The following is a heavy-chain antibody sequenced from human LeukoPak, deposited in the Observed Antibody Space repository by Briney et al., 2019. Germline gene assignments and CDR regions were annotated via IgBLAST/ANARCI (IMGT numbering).Heavy chain of an antibody. CDR3: ARDRSDPLEWLSAGDWLDP. CDR1: GGSISNYY. D-gene: IGHD3-3*01. Sequence: PSETLSLTCTVSGGSISNYYWSWIRQPAGKGLEWIGRIYTSGSTNYNPSLKSRVTMSVDSSKNQFSLKLSSVTAADTAVYYCARDRSDPLEWLSAGDWLDPWGQGTLVTVSS. J-gene: IGHJ5*02. V-gene: IGHV4-4*07. CDR2: IYTSGST.